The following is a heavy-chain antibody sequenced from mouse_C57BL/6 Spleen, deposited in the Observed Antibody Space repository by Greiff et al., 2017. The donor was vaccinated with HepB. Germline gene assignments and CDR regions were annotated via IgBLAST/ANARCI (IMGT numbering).Heavy chain of an antibody. D-gene: IGHD2-14*01. CDR1: GYTFTSYW. V-gene: IGHV1-5*01. CDR3: TRETVRRYAMDY. Sequence: VQLQQSGTVLARPGASVKMSCKTSGYTFTSYWMHWVKQRPGQGLEWIGAIYPGNSDTSYNQKFKGKAKLTAVTSASTAYMELSSLTNEDSAVYYCTRETVRRYAMDYWGQGTSVTVSS. CDR2: IYPGNSDT. J-gene: IGHJ4*01.